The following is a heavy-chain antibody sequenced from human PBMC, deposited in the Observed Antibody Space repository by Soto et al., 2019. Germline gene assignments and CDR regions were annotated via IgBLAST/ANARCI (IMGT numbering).Heavy chain of an antibody. D-gene: IGHD3-22*01. Sequence: GESLKISCKGSGYSFTSYWIGWVRQMPGKGLEWMGIIYPGDSDTRYSPSFQGQVTISADKSISTAYLQWSSLKASDTAMYYWARQLDSSGYYWVIWGQGTMVTVSS. CDR3: ARQLDSSGYYWVI. J-gene: IGHJ3*02. V-gene: IGHV5-51*01. CDR2: IYPGDSDT. CDR1: GYSFTSYW.